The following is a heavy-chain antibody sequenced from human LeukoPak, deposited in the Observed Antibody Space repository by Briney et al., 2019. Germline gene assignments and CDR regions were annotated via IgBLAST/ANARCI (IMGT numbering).Heavy chain of an antibody. V-gene: IGHV4-30-2*01. Sequence: SQTLSLTCGVSGASVSSIGYSWSWIRQPPGRGLEWIGYIYQSGSTSYNPSLQSRVTISIDRSKNQFSLKLSSVTAADTAVYFCARNWGAAGWSNYYGMDVWGQGTTVIVSS. J-gene: IGHJ6*02. D-gene: IGHD7-27*01. CDR1: GASVSSIGYS. CDR3: ARNWGAAGWSNYYGMDV. CDR2: IYQSGST.